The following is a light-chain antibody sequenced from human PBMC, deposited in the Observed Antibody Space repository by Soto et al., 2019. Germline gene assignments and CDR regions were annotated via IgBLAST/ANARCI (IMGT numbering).Light chain of an antibody. J-gene: IGKJ2*01. CDR2: AAS. V-gene: IGKV1-12*01. Sequence: DIQMTQSPSSVSASVGDRVTITCRASQGISSWLVWYQQKPGKAPKLLIYAASSLQSGVPSRFSGSGSRTDFTLTISSLQPEDFATYYCQQANSFPPYTFGQGTKLEIK. CDR1: QGISSW. CDR3: QQANSFPPYT.